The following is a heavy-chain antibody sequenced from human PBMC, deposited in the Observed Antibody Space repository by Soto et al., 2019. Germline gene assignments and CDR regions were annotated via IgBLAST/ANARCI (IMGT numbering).Heavy chain of an antibody. CDR2: IIPIFGTA. V-gene: IGHV1-69*12. D-gene: IGHD5-12*01. J-gene: IGHJ4*02. CDR1: GGTFSSYA. CDR3: ARCESGYDQGSFDY. Sequence: QVQLVQSGAEVKKPGSSVKVSCKASGGTFSSYAISWVRQAPGQGLEWMGGIIPIFGTANYAQKFQGRVTXXAXEXXSTADMEVSRRRSEDTAVYYCARCESGYDQGSFDYWGQGSLVRVSS.